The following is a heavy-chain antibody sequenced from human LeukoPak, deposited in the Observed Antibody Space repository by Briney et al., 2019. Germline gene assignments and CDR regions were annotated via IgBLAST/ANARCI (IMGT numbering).Heavy chain of an antibody. CDR1: GFNIRGYA. D-gene: IGHD2-2*01. J-gene: IGHJ4*02. CDR2: ITGSSTYI. Sequence: RPGGSLRLSCGVSGFNIRGYAMNWVRQAPGKGLEWVASITGSSTYIYYADSVKGRFTISRDDAKNTLYLQMNNVRAEDTALYYCATDLRHPLPAPDWGQGILVTVSS. V-gene: IGHV3-21*01. CDR3: ATDLRHPLPAPD.